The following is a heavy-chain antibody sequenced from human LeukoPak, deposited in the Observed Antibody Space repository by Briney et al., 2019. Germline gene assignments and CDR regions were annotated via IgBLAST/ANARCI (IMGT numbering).Heavy chain of an antibody. D-gene: IGHD6-13*01. Sequence: PGGSLRLSCAASGFTFSSYAMHWVRQAPGKGLEWVAVISFDGINKFYADSVKGRFTISRDNSENTLYLQMNSLRAEDTAVYYCAKGGGTGYSSSWYSNWGQGTLVTVSS. V-gene: IGHV3-30*18. CDR1: GFTFSSYA. CDR2: ISFDGINK. CDR3: AKGGGTGYSSSWYSN. J-gene: IGHJ4*02.